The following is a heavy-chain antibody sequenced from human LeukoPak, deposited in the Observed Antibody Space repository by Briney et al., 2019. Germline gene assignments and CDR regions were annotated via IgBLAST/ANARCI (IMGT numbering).Heavy chain of an antibody. CDR2: IYYSRST. CDR1: GGSISSGGYY. J-gene: IGHJ6*04. D-gene: IGHD2-15*01. V-gene: IGHV4-31*03. Sequence: PSQTLSLTCTVSGGSISSGGYYWRWIRQHPGKGLEWIGYIYYSRSTYYNPSLKSRITISVDTSKNQFSLKLSSATAADTAVYYCARVRYCSGGSCLEGYGMDVWGKGTTVTVSS. CDR3: ARVRYCSGGSCLEGYGMDV.